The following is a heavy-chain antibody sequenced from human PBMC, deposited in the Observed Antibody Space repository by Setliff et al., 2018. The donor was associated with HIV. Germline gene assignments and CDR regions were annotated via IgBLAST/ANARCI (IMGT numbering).Heavy chain of an antibody. CDR2: LCYTGNT. J-gene: IGHJ5*01. Sequence: SETLSLTCAVPGDSITSRNYHWDWVRQPPGQGREGIGSLCYTGNTSCNPYLKSRVTISGDTSKNQFSLSLNSVTAADTSVYFCARGGAVSADFDSWGQGTLVTVSS. D-gene: IGHD3-16*01. V-gene: IGHV4-39*07. CDR3: ARGGAVSADFDS. CDR1: GDSITSRNYH.